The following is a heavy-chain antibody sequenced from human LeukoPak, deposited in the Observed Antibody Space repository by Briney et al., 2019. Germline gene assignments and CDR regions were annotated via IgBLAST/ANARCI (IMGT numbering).Heavy chain of an antibody. CDR3: ARSSCSGGSCYSDY. CDR2: IGSSGGST. CDR1: GLTFNNFA. D-gene: IGHD2-15*01. V-gene: IGHV3-23*01. J-gene: IGHJ4*02. Sequence: GGSLRLSCEASGLTFNNFAMHWVRQSSGKGLEWVSGIGSSGGSTYYADSVKGRFTISRDTSKDTVNLQMDSLRAEDTAVYYCARSSCSGGSCYSDYWGQGTLVTVSS.